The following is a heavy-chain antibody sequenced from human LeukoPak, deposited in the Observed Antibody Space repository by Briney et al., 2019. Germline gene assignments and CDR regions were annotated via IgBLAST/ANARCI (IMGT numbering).Heavy chain of an antibody. Sequence: GGSLRLSCVSSGFIFSSHGMQWVRQAPGKGLEWVAVIGHDGSSQNYADSVKGRFTVSRDNSKNTVYLHMNSLRAEDTAVYYCARDWMTMSGPIYYFDPWGRGTLVTVSS. V-gene: IGHV3-33*01. CDR1: GFIFSSHG. J-gene: IGHJ4*02. D-gene: IGHD2-2*03. CDR2: IGHDGSSQ. CDR3: ARDWMTMSGPIYYFDP.